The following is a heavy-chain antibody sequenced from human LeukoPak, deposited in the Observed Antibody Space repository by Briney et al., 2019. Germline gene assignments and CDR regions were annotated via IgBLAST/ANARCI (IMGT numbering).Heavy chain of an antibody. CDR2: INHSGST. J-gene: IGHJ3*02. CDR1: GGSISSGGYY. D-gene: IGHD2-21*02. V-gene: IGHV4-34*01. CDR3: ARGGGAYCGGDCYRGEAFGI. Sequence: SETLSLTCAVSGGSISSGGYYWSWIRQPPGKGLEWIGEINHSGSTNYNPSLKSRVTISVDTSKNQFSLKLSSVTAADTAVYYCARGGGAYCGGDCYRGEAFGIWGQGTMVTVSS.